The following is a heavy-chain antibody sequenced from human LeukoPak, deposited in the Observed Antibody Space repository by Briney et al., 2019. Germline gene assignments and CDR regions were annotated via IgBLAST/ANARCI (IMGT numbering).Heavy chain of an antibody. CDR2: IYFSGST. CDR3: ARHRSTMGSAGIVDY. CDR1: GGSISSRSYY. Sequence: SETLSLTCTVSGGSISSRSYYWGWIRQPPGKGLEWMGSIYFSGSTFNNPTLKSRVTISVDTSKNQFSLKLRSVTAADSAVYYCARHRSTMGSAGIVDYWGQGTLVTVSS. J-gene: IGHJ4*01. D-gene: IGHD6-13*01. V-gene: IGHV4-39*01.